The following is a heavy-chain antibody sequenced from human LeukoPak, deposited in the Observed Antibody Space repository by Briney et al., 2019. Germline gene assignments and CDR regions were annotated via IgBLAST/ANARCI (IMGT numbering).Heavy chain of an antibody. J-gene: IGHJ4*02. V-gene: IGHV3-53*01. D-gene: IGHD3-10*01. Sequence: GGSLRLSCAASGFTVSSNYMSWVRQAPGKGLEWVSVIYSGGSTYYADSVKGRFTISRDNSKNTLYLQMNSLRAEDTAVYYCARDIFGSGSPDYWGQGTLVTVSS. CDR2: IYSGGST. CDR1: GFTVSSNY. CDR3: ARDIFGSGSPDY.